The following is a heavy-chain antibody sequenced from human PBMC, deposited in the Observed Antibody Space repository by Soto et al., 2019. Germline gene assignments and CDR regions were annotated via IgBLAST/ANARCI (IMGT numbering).Heavy chain of an antibody. CDR2: ISYDGSNK. CDR3: AKAQDLIPYYYDSSGLDY. Sequence: GGSLRLSCAASGFTFSSYGMHWVRQAPGKGLEWVAVISYDGSNKYYADSVKGRFTISRDNSKNTLYLQMNSLRAEDTAVYYCAKAQDLIPYYYDSSGLDYWGQGTLVTVSS. J-gene: IGHJ4*02. V-gene: IGHV3-30*18. CDR1: GFTFSSYG. D-gene: IGHD3-22*01.